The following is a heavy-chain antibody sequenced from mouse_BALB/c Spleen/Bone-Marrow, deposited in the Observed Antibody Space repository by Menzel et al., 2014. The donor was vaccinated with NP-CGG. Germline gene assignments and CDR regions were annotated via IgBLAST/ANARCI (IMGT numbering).Heavy chain of an antibody. CDR2: IYPGDGDT. V-gene: IGHV1-87*01. D-gene: IGHD2-3*01. Sequence: VQLQQSGAELARPGASAKLSCKASGYTFTSYWMQWVKQRPGQGLEWIGAIYPGDGDTRYTQKFKGKATLTADKSSSTAYMQLSSLASEDSAVYYCAREDDGYYDWYFDVWGAGTTVTVSS. CDR1: GYTFTSYW. CDR3: AREDDGYYDWYFDV. J-gene: IGHJ1*01.